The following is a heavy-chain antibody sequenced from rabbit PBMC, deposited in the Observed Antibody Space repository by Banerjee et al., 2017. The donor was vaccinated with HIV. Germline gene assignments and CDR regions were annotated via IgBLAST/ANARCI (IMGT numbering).Heavy chain of an antibody. CDR2: IYTGSGDT. V-gene: IGHV1S40*01. J-gene: IGHJ3*01. CDR3: ARDLAGVIGWNFGL. Sequence: QQLVESGGGLVKPGATLTLTCKASGIDFIAYYYMCWVRQAPGKGPEWIACIYTGSGDTYYASWVNGRFTISKTSSTTVTLQMTSLTAADTATYFCARDLAGVIGWNFGLWGQGTLVTVS. D-gene: IGHD4-1*01. CDR1: GIDFIAYYY.